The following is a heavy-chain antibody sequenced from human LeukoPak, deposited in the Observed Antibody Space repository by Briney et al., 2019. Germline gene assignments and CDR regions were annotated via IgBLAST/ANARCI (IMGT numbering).Heavy chain of an antibody. J-gene: IGHJ4*02. CDR1: GGSISSYY. CDR2: IYYSGST. V-gene: IGHV4-59*01. Sequence: SETLSLTCTVSGGSISSYYWSWIRQPPGKGPEWIGYIYYSGSTNYNPSLKSRVTISVDTSKNQFSLKLSSVTAADTAVYYCARLYGSGSYYIDYWGQGTLVTVSS. CDR3: ARLYGSGSYYIDY. D-gene: IGHD3-10*01.